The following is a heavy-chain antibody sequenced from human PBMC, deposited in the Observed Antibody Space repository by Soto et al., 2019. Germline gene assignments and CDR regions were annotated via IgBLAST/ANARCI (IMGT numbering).Heavy chain of an antibody. CDR2: ISAYNGNT. V-gene: IGHV1-18*01. D-gene: IGHD3-10*02. CDR1: GYTFTTYG. J-gene: IGHJ4*02. Sequence: QVQLVQSGPEVKKPGASVMLSCKASGYTFTTYGVRWVRQAPGLGLEWMGWISAYNGNTNYAQKFHGRVTMTTDASANTAYLEPRSLRSDDTAVYYCARQEGHIEPMIGEFDFWGQGTLVTVSS. CDR3: ARQEGHIEPMIGEFDF.